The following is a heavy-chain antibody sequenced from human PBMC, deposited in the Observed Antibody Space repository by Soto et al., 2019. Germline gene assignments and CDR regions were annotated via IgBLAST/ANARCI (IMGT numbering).Heavy chain of an antibody. CDR3: ARWFVDTAMDIYYYGMDV. V-gene: IGHV1-18*01. J-gene: IGHJ6*02. CDR2: ISAYNGNT. Sequence: ASVKVSCKASGYTFTSYGISWVRQAPGQGLEWMGWISAYNGNTNYAQKLQGRVTMTTDTSTSTAYMELRSLRSDDTAVYYCARWFVDTAMDIYYYGMDVWGQGTTVTVS. CDR1: GYTFTSYG. D-gene: IGHD5-18*01.